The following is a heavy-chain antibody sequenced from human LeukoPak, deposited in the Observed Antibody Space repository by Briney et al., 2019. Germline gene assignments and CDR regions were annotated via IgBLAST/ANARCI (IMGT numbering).Heavy chain of an antibody. CDR3: ARHFGVAVAAIDY. J-gene: IGHJ4*02. CDR2: IYYSGST. CDR1: GSSISSSSYY. D-gene: IGHD6-19*01. V-gene: IGHV4-39*01. Sequence: SESQQVTFTVTGSSISSSSYYWGWIRQPPGKGLEWIGSIYYSGSTYYNPSLKSRVTISVDTSKNQFSLKLSSVTAADTAVYYCARHFGVAVAAIDYWGQGTLVTVSS.